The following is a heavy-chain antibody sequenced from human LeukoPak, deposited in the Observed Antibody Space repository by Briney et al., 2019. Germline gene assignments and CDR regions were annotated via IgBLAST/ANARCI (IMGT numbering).Heavy chain of an antibody. Sequence: ASVKVSCKVSGYTLTELSMHWVRQAPGKGLEWMGGFDPEDGETIYAQKFQGRVTMTEDTSTDTAYIELSSLRSEDTAVYYCATDIPTVTSYMDVWGKGTTVTVSS. V-gene: IGHV1-24*01. CDR2: FDPEDGET. CDR1: GYTLTELS. CDR3: ATDIPTVTSYMDV. J-gene: IGHJ6*03. D-gene: IGHD4-11*01.